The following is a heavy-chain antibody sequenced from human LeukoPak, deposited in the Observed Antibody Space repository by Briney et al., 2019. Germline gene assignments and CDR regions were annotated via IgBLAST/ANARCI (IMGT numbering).Heavy chain of an antibody. CDR3: ARDFRTSNGVRLDY. V-gene: IGHV3-21*01. CDR2: ISSSSSYI. Sequence: GGSLRLSCAASGSTFSSYSMNWVRQAPGKGLEWVSSISSSSSYIYHADSVKGRFTISRDNAKNSLYLQMNSLRAEDTAVYYCARDFRTSNGVRLDYWGQGTLVTVSS. J-gene: IGHJ4*02. CDR1: GSTFSSYS. D-gene: IGHD2-8*01.